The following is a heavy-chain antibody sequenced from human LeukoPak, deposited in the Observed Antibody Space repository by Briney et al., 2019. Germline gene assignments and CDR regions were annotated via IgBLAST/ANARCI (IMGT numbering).Heavy chain of an antibody. V-gene: IGHV1-18*01. D-gene: IGHD5-24*01. CDR1: GYTFTSYG. J-gene: IGHJ4*02. CDR2: ISAYNGNT. CDR3: ARGGDRDGYNYPFDY. Sequence: ASVKVSCKASGYTFTSYGISWVRQAPGQGLEWMGWISAYNGNTNYAQKLQGRVTMTTDTSTSTAYMELRSLRSEDTAVYYCARGGDRDGYNYPFDYWGQGTLVTVSS.